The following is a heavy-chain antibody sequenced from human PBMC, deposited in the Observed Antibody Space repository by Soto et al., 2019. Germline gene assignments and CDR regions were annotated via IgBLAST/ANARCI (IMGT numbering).Heavy chain of an antibody. D-gene: IGHD3-10*01. J-gene: IGHJ4*02. V-gene: IGHV3-48*02. CDR3: AKKVNSGSGSQFFDY. CDR1: GFIFSSYS. Sequence: PGESLKISCAPCGFIFSSYSINWVRQAPGGGLEWVSYINSRSTNIYYADSVKGRFTISRDNAKNSLSLQLNSLRDEDTAIYYCAKKVNSGSGSQFFDYWGQGTLVTVSS. CDR2: INSRSTNI.